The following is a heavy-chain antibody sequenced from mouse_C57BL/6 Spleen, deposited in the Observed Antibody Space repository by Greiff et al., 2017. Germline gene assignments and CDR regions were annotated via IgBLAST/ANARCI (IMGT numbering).Heavy chain of an antibody. CDR2: IDPETGGT. D-gene: IGHD1-1*01. CDR1: GYTFTDYE. CDR3: TRSTTVVAGGNYFDY. J-gene: IGHJ2*01. Sequence: QVQLQQSGAELVRPGASVTLSCKASGYTFTDYEMHWVKQTPVHGLEWIGAIDPETGGTAYNQKFKGKAILTADKSSSTAYMELRSLTSEDSAVYYCTRSTTVVAGGNYFDYWGQGTTLTVSS. V-gene: IGHV1-15*01.